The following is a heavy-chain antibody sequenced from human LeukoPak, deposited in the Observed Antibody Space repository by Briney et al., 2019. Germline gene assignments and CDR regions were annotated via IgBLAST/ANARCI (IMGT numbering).Heavy chain of an antibody. CDR1: GIALRDYW. CDR3: ATNLGYGSGNGGGH. CDR2: IKQDGSEK. Sequence: QPGGSLRLSCAGSGIALRDYWMSWVRQVPGKGPEWVAIIKQDGSEKYYVDSVKGRFTISRDNAKNSMSLQMNGLRPEDSARYYCATNLGYGSGNGGGHWGQGTVVTVSS. D-gene: IGHD3-10*01. V-gene: IGHV3-7*01. J-gene: IGHJ4*02.